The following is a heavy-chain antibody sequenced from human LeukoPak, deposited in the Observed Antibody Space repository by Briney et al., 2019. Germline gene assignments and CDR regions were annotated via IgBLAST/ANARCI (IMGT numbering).Heavy chain of an antibody. CDR2: IYSGGST. Sequence: GGSLRLSCAASGFTVSSNYMSWARQAPGKGLEWVSVIYSGGSTYYADSVKGRFTISRDNSKNTLYLQMNSLRAEDTAVYYCARAGYYDSSGYLLTAFDIWGQGTMVTVSS. CDR3: ARAGYYDSSGYLLTAFDI. V-gene: IGHV3-53*01. D-gene: IGHD3-22*01. CDR1: GFTVSSNY. J-gene: IGHJ3*02.